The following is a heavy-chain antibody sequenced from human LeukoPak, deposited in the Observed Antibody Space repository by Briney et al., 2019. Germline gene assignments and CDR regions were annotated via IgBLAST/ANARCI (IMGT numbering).Heavy chain of an antibody. Sequence: GGSLILSCAASGFTFSSYSMNWVRQAPGKGPEWVANTKQDGSEKFYQDSVKGRFTISRDNATNSLYLQMNNPSAEDTAVYYCARDSSDGGTSSYRQSDYWGQGTLVTVSS. CDR3: ARDSSDGGTSSYRQSDY. D-gene: IGHD3-16*02. CDR1: GFTFSSYS. V-gene: IGHV3-7*01. J-gene: IGHJ4*02. CDR2: TKQDGSEK.